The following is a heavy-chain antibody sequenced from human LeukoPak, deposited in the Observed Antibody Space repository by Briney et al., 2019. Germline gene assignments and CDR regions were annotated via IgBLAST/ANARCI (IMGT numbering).Heavy chain of an antibody. D-gene: IGHD2-2*01. CDR1: GLIFSDYY. CDR3: ARDDGRRATSTVVFGN. J-gene: IGHJ4*02. CDR2: ISGSGSST. Sequence: GGSLRLSCAVSGLIFSDYYMNWIRQAPGEGLEWISYISGSGSSTNYADSVKGRFTISRDNAKNSLYLQMNSLRAEDTAMYYCARDDGRRATSTVVFGNWGQGTLVTVSS. V-gene: IGHV3-11*04.